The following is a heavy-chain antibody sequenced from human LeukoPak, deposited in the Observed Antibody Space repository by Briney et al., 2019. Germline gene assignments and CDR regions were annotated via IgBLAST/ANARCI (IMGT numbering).Heavy chain of an antibody. CDR2: ISGSGGST. CDR3: AKKGAATIYNYYYYMDV. J-gene: IGHJ6*03. CDR1: GFTFSSYA. Sequence: PGGSLRLSCAASGFTFSSYALSWVRQAQGPGLEWVSAISGSGGSTYYADSVKGRFTIARDNPKNPLYLQMNSLRAEDTAVYYCAKKGAATIYNYYYYMDVWGKGTTVTVSS. D-gene: IGHD5-24*01. V-gene: IGHV3-23*01.